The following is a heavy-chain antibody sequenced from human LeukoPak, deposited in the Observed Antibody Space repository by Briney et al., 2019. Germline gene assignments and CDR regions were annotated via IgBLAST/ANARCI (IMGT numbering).Heavy chain of an antibody. Sequence: GGSLRLSCAASGFTVSSNYMSWVRQAPGKGLEWVSVIYSGGSTYYADSVKGRFTISRDNSKNTLYLQMNSLRAEDTAVYYCARDLPCSSTSCYPHWGQGTLVTVSS. J-gene: IGHJ4*02. CDR3: ARDLPCSSTSCYPH. CDR2: IYSGGST. D-gene: IGHD2-2*01. V-gene: IGHV3-53*01. CDR1: GFTVSSNY.